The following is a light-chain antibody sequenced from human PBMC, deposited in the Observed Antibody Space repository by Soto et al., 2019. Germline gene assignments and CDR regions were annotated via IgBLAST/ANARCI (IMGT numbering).Light chain of an antibody. J-gene: IGKJ4*01. CDR1: QSVSNNY. CDR3: QQRSNWPSLT. CDR2: DAS. V-gene: IGKV3-11*01. Sequence: EIVMTQSPDTVSVSPGEGATLSCRASQSVSNNYLAWYQQKPGQAPRLLIYDASNRATGIPARFSGSGSGTDFTLTISSLEPEDFAVYYCQQRSNWPSLTFGGGTKVDIK.